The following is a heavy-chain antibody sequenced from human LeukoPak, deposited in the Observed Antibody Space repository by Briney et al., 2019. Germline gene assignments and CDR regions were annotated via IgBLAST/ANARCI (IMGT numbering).Heavy chain of an antibody. CDR1: GSGFANSW. J-gene: IGHJ4*02. CDR3: ARLGGYCSSTRCYPDY. CDR2: IYPRDSDT. Sequence: GESLKISCKASGSGFANSWIGGGRQLPGKGLEGMGIIYPRDSDTRYSPSFQDQVTISADKSITTAYLQWSSLKASDTAMNYCARLGGYCSSTRCYPDYWGQGTPVTVSS. V-gene: IGHV5-51*01. D-gene: IGHD2-2*01.